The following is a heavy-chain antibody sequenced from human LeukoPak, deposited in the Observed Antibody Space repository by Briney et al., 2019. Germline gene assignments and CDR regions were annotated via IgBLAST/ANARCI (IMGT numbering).Heavy chain of an antibody. Sequence: GGSLRLSCAASGFTFSSYGMHWVRQAPGKGLEWVAFIRYDGSNKYYADSVKGRFTISRDNSKNTLYLQMNSLRAEDTAVYYCAKDFRFRGVALGYWRQGTLVTVSS. J-gene: IGHJ4*02. D-gene: IGHD3-16*01. CDR3: AKDFRFRGVALGY. CDR2: IRYDGSNK. CDR1: GFTFSSYG. V-gene: IGHV3-30*02.